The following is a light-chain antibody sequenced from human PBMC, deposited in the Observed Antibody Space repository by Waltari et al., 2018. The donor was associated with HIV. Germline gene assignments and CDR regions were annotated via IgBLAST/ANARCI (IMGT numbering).Light chain of an antibody. CDR2: DNS. V-gene: IGLV1-40*01. CDR1: SSNLGLGYD. Sequence: QSVLTQPPSVSGAPGQRVTISCTGSSSNLGLGYDVQWYQQLPGTAPKLLVYDNSNRPSWVPDRFSGSKSGISASLAITGLQAEDEANYYCQSYDNSLSAWVFGGGTKVTVL. CDR3: QSYDNSLSAWV. J-gene: IGLJ3*02.